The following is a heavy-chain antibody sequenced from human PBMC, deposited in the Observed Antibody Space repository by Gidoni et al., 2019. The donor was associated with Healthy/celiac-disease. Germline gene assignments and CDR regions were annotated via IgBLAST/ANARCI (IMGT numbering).Heavy chain of an antibody. J-gene: IGHJ5*02. CDR2: ISGSGGST. CDR1: GFTFSRYA. Sequence: VQLLDSGGGLVQPGGSLRLSCAASGFTFSRYAMRWVRQAPGKGLEWVPAISGSGGSTYYADSVKGRFTISRDNSKNTLYLQMNSLRAEDTAVYYCAKGSAFGVVIMPNWFDPWGQGTLVTVSS. CDR3: AKGSAFGVVIMPNWFDP. D-gene: IGHD3-3*01. V-gene: IGHV3-23*01.